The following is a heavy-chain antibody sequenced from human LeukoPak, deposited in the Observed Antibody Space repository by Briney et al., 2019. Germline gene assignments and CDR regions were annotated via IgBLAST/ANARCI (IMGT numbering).Heavy chain of an antibody. J-gene: IGHJ2*01. CDR2: IGWNSGNI. V-gene: IGHV3-9*01. Sequence: GGSLRLSCAASGFTFDDSAMHWIRQVPGKGLEWVSGIGWNSGNIGYADSVKGRFSISRDNAKNSLYLQMNSLRAEDTALYYCAKDARVSSTYYGYFDRWGRGTLVTVSS. CDR1: GFTFDDSA. CDR3: AKDARVSSTYYGYFDR. D-gene: IGHD2-2*01.